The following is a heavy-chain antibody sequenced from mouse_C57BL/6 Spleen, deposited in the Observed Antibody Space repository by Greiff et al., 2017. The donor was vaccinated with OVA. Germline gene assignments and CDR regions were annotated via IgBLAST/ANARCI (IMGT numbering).Heavy chain of an antibody. CDR3: ARSGYDYASFAY. Sequence: QVQLQQSGAELARPGASVKMSCKASGYTFTSYTMHWVKQRPGQGLEWIGYINPSSGYTKYNQKFKDKATLTANKSSSTAYMQLSSLTSEDSAVYYCARSGYDYASFAYWGQGTLVTVSA. J-gene: IGHJ3*01. CDR1: GYTFTSYT. D-gene: IGHD2-4*01. V-gene: IGHV1-4*01. CDR2: INPSSGYT.